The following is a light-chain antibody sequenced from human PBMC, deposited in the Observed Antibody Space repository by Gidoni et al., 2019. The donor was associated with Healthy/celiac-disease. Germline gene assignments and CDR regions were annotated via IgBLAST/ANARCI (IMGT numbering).Light chain of an antibody. CDR2: GNS. J-gene: IGLJ1*01. Sequence: QSVLPQPPSVSGAPGPSVTISFTGSSSNIRAGYDVHWYQQLPGTAPNLLIYGNSTRPPGVPDRLSGSKSGTSASLAITGLQAEDEADYYCQSYDSSLSGAGVFGTGTKVTVL. CDR1: SSNIRAGYD. CDR3: QSYDSSLSGAGV. V-gene: IGLV1-40*01.